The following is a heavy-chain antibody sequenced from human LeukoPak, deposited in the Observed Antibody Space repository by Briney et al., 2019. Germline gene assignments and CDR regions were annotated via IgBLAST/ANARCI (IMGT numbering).Heavy chain of an antibody. D-gene: IGHD3-16*01. CDR2: ISGSGTNT. J-gene: IGHJ4*02. CDR3: AGPVGLGVFDY. V-gene: IGHV3-23*01. CDR1: GFTFSSYA. Sequence: GGSLRLSCAASGFTFSSYAMNWVRQAPGKGLEWVSGISGSGTNTDYIDSVKGRFTVSRDNSKNTLYLQMNSLRAEDTAVYYCAGPVGLGVFDYWGQGTLVTVSS.